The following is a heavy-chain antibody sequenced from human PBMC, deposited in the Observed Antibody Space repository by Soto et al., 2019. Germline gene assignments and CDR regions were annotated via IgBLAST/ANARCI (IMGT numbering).Heavy chain of an antibody. V-gene: IGHV4-30-4*01. J-gene: IGHJ4*02. Sequence: PSETLSLTCTVSGGSISSGDYYWSWIRQPPGKGLEWIGYIYYSGSTYYNPSLKSRVTISVDTSKNQFSLKLSSVTAADTAVYYCARAAQTYYDFWSGYLGAAFDYWGQVTLVPVS. CDR3: ARAAQTYYDFWSGYLGAAFDY. CDR2: IYYSGST. CDR1: GGSISSGDYY. D-gene: IGHD3-3*01.